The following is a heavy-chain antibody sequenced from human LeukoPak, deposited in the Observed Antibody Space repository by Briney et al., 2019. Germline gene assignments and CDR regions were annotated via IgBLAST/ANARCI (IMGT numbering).Heavy chain of an antibody. V-gene: IGHV1-69-2*01. CDR1: GYTFTDCY. D-gene: IGHD1-26*01. CDR2: VDPEDGET. CDR3: ATVASREVGSTFDY. J-gene: IGHJ4*02. Sequence: ASVKVSCKVSGYTFTDCYMHWVQQAPGKGLEWMGLVDPEDGETIYAEKFQGRVTITADTSTDTAYMELSSLRSEDTAVYYCATVASREVGSTFDYWGQGTLVTVSS.